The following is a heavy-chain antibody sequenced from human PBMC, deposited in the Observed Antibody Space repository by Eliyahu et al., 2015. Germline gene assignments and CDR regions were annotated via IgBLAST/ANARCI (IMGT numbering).Heavy chain of an antibody. Sequence: CAASGFXFNXYVMHWVRQAPGKGLEWVAVVGNDGNKRHYADSVKGRFTISRDNSHNTLHLQMNSLRAEDTAVYYCARLADSDGMDVWGQGTTVTVSS. CDR3: ARLADSDGMDV. CDR2: VGNDGNKR. CDR1: GFXFNXYV. J-gene: IGHJ6*02. D-gene: IGHD3-3*02. V-gene: IGHV3-33*01.